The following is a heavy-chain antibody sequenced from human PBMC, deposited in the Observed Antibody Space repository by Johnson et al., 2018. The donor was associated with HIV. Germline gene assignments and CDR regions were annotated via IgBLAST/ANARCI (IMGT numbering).Heavy chain of an antibody. Sequence: QVQLVESGGGVVQPGRSLRLSCAASGFTFSSYGMHWVRQAPGKGLEWVAVIWYDGSSKYYADSVKGRFTISRDNSKNALYLQMNSLRAEDTAVYYCARESDILTGYPNAFDIWGQGTMVTVSS. CDR2: IWYDGSSK. V-gene: IGHV3-33*01. J-gene: IGHJ3*02. CDR3: ARESDILTGYPNAFDI. D-gene: IGHD3-9*01. CDR1: GFTFSSYG.